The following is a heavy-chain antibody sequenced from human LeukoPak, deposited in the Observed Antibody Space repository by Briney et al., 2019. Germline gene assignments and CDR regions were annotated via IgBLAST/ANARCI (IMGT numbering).Heavy chain of an antibody. CDR2: INHSGST. CDR3: ARGRVPDFWSGYYSLGYYYYYMDV. Sequence: PSETLSLTCAVYGGSFSGYYWSWIRQPPGKGLEWIGEINHSGSTNYNPSLKSRVTISVDTSKNQFSLKLSSVTAADTAVYYCARGRVPDFWSGYYSLGYYYYYMDVWGKGTTVTVSS. CDR1: GGSFSGYY. V-gene: IGHV4-34*01. J-gene: IGHJ6*03. D-gene: IGHD3-3*01.